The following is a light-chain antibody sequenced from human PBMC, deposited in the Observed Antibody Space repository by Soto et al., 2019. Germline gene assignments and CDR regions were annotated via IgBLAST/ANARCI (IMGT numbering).Light chain of an antibody. J-gene: IGKJ4*01. V-gene: IGKV3-20*01. Sequence: EIVLTQSPGTLSLSPGERATLSCRASQSISSAYLAWYQQKPGQAPRLLIYGTSSRATAIPDRFSGSGSGTDFTLTISRLEPEDFAVYYCQQYNSPPSTFGGGTKVEIK. CDR1: QSISSAY. CDR3: QQYNSPPST. CDR2: GTS.